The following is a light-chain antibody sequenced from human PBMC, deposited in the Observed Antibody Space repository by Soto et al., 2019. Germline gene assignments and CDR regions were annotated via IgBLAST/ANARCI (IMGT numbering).Light chain of an antibody. V-gene: IGLV2-14*03. CDR3: TSYTTSSTPDV. J-gene: IGLJ2*01. CDR2: DVS. CDR1: SSDVGAYTY. Sequence: QSALTQPASVSGSPGQSITVSCAGTSSDVGAYTYVSWYQQHPGKAPKLIIYDVSNRPSGVSNRFSGSKSGNTASLTISGLQAEDEADYYCTSYTTSSTPDVFGGGTKLTVL.